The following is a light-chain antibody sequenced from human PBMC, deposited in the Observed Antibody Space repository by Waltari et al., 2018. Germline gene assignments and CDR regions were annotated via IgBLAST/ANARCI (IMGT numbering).Light chain of an antibody. Sequence: EIVLTQSPATLSLSPGERATLSCSASQSVSSYLAWYQQKPGQAPRLLIHDASNRAPGIPARFSGSGSGTDFTLTISSLEPEDFAVYYCQQRSNWPPYTFGQGTKLEIK. CDR1: QSVSSY. V-gene: IGKV3-11*01. CDR2: DAS. CDR3: QQRSNWPPYT. J-gene: IGKJ2*01.